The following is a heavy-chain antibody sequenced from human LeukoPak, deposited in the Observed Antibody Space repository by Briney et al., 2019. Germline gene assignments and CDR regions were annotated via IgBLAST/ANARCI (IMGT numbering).Heavy chain of an antibody. V-gene: IGHV1-2*02. J-gene: IGHJ4*02. CDR2: INPNSGGT. CDR1: GYTFTGYY. D-gene: IGHD4-17*01. Sequence: ASVKVSSKASGYTFTGYYMHWVRQAPGQGLEWMGWINPNSGGTNYAQKFQGRVTMTRDTSISTAYMELSRLRSDDTAVYYCAREGTTVTTTDYWGQGTLVTVSS. CDR3: AREGTTVTTTDY.